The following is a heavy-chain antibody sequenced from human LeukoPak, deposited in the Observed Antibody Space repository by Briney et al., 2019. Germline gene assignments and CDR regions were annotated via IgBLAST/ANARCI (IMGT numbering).Heavy chain of an antibody. D-gene: IGHD6-25*01. Sequence: GGSLRLSCVVSGFTFSTYWMHWVRQAPGKGLVWVSRINNDGEKTTYADSVKGRFTISRDNAKNTLYLQMNSLRLEDTAVYYCARENLAAAADYWGQGTVVTVSS. J-gene: IGHJ4*02. V-gene: IGHV3-74*01. CDR1: GFTFSTYW. CDR3: ARENLAAAADY. CDR2: INNDGEKT.